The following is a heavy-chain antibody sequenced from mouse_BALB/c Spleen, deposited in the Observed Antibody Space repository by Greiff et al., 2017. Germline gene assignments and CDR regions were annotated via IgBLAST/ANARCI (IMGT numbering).Heavy chain of an antibody. J-gene: IGHJ4*01. Sequence: QVQLKESGPGLVAPSQSLSITCTVSGFSLTSYGVHWVRQPPGKGLEWLGVIWAGGSTNYNSALMSRLSISKDNSKSQVFLKMNSLQTDDTAMYYCAREGDYDGYYYAMDYWGQGTSVTVSS. V-gene: IGHV2-9*02. CDR2: IWAGGST. CDR1: GFSLTSYG. D-gene: IGHD2-4*01. CDR3: AREGDYDGYYYAMDY.